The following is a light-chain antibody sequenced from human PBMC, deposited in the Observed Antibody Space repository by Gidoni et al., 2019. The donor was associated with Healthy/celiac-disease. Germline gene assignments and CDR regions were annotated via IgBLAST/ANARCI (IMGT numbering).Light chain of an antibody. CDR2: DAS. Sequence: DIQMTQSPSSLSASVGDRVTITCQASQDIRNYLNWYQQKPGKAPKLLIYDASNLETVVPSRFSGSGSGTDFTFTISSLQPEDIATYYCQQYDNLPLFTFGPGTKVDIK. CDR1: QDIRNY. CDR3: QQYDNLPLFT. V-gene: IGKV1-33*01. J-gene: IGKJ3*01.